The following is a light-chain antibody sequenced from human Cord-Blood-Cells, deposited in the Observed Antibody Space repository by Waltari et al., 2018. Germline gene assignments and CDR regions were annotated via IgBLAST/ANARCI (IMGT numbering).Light chain of an antibody. CDR2: AAS. V-gene: IGKV1-8*01. CDR3: QQYYSYPQT. Sequence: IRMTQSPSSFSASTGDRVTITCRASQGISSYLAWYQQKPGKAPKLLIYAASTLQSGVPSRFSGSGSGTDFTLTISCLQSEDFATYYCQQYYSYPQTFGPGTKVDIK. J-gene: IGKJ3*01. CDR1: QGISSY.